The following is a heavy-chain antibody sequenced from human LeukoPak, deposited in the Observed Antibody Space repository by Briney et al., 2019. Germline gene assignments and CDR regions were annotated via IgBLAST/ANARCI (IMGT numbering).Heavy chain of an antibody. CDR1: GGSISSYY. V-gene: IGHV4-59*08. CDR2: IYHSGST. D-gene: IGHD3-22*01. Sequence: SETLSLTCTVSGGSISSYYLSWIRQPPGKGLEWIGFIYHSGSTNYNPSLKSRVTISVDTSKNQFSLKLSSVTAADTAVYYCARHYYDSGGYWDYWGQGTLVTVSS. J-gene: IGHJ4*02. CDR3: ARHYYDSGGYWDY.